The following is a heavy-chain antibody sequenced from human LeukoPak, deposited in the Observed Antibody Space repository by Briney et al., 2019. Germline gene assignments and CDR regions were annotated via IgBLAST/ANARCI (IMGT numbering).Heavy chain of an antibody. CDR1: GGSISSSSYY. CDR2: IYYSGST. CDR3: ARHGQSMVRVY. Sequence: PETLSLTYTVSGGSISSSSYYWGWIRQPPGKGLEWIGSIYYSGSTHYHPSLKSRVTIFVDTSKNQFSLKLSSVTAADTAVYYCARHGQSMVRVYWGQGTLVTVSS. J-gene: IGHJ4*02. V-gene: IGHV4-39*01. D-gene: IGHD6-19*01.